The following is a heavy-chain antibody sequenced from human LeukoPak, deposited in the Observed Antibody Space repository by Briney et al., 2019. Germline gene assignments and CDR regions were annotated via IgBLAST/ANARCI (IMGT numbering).Heavy chain of an antibody. V-gene: IGHV1-18*01. CDR1: GYTFRSYG. Sequence: ASVKVSCKASGYTFRSYGLSWVRQAPGQGLEWLGWISAYNGDTRYEQNFQGRVTLTTDTSTTTAYMELTNLRSDDTVVYYCARVGMAIGWSLDLRGRGTLVTVSS. D-gene: IGHD2-21*01. CDR2: ISAYNGDT. CDR3: ARVGMAIGWSLDL. J-gene: IGHJ2*01.